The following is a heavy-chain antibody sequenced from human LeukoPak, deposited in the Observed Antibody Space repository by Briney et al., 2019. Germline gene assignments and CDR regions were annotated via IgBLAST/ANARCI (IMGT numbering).Heavy chain of an antibody. Sequence: VASVKVSCKSSGGAFSTFSFSWVRQAPGRGLEWMGRIIPIADITDFAQKFQGRLTITADTSTNTVYMDLISLRSEDAAVYYCARGRAAINWFDPWGQGTLVTVSS. CDR3: ARGRAAINWFDP. CDR2: IIPIADIT. D-gene: IGHD5-18*01. J-gene: IGHJ5*02. V-gene: IGHV1-69*04. CDR1: GGAFSTFS.